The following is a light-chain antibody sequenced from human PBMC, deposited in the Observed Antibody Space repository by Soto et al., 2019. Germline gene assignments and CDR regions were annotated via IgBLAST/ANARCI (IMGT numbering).Light chain of an antibody. Sequence: DIQMTQSPSTLSASVGDRVTITCRASQSISSWLAWYQQKPGKAPKILIYDASSLESGVPSRFSGSGSGPEFTLTISSLQPDDFATYYCQQYNSQYTFGQGTKLEMK. CDR1: QSISSW. J-gene: IGKJ2*01. CDR2: DAS. V-gene: IGKV1-5*01. CDR3: QQYNSQYT.